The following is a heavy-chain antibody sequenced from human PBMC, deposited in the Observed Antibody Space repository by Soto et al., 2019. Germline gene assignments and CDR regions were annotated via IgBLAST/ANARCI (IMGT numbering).Heavy chain of an antibody. Sequence: PGGSLRLSCVASGFTVSSDYMSWVRQAPWRGLEWVAIIRFDGTNIEYADSVRGRFTISRDNSKNMLYLQMNSLRVEDTAVYYCARDLDRSIAVAGRVVDYWGQGTLVTVSS. J-gene: IGHJ4*02. CDR3: ARDLDRSIAVAGRVVDY. CDR2: IRFDGTNI. CDR1: GFTVSSDY. V-gene: IGHV3-33*08. D-gene: IGHD6-19*01.